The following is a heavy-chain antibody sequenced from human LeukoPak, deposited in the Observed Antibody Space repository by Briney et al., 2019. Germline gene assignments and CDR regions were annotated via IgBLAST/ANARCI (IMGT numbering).Heavy chain of an antibody. CDR1: GFTVSGNY. J-gene: IGHJ4*02. Sequence: GGSVSLFCAASGFTVSGNYLGWVRQAPGKWREWVSTIYAGGSTYYADSVKGRFTISRDNSKNTLYLQMNTLRVKDTAVYYCARGIAAAASPDYWGQGTLVTVSS. CDR3: ARGIAAAASPDY. V-gene: IGHV3-66*01. CDR2: IYAGGST. D-gene: IGHD6-13*01.